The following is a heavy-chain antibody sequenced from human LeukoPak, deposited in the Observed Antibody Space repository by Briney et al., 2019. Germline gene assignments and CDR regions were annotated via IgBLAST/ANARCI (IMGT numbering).Heavy chain of an antibody. CDR3: VNLGYSD. CDR1: GCSFSAAW. Sequence: GSLRLSCEASGCSFSAAWMTWVRQAPGKGLEWVATIKNDGSDKYYVDSVKGRFTLSRDNAKNSVYLQMNSLRVEDTAVYYCVNLGYSDGGQGTLVTVSS. CDR2: IKNDGSDK. J-gene: IGHJ4*02. D-gene: IGHD5-12*01. V-gene: IGHV3-7*01.